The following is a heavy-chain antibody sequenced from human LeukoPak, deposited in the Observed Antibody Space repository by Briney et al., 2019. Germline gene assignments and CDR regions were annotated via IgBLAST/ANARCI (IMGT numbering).Heavy chain of an antibody. Sequence: GGSLRLSCAASGFTFSSYAMSWVRQAPGKGLEWVSAISGSGGSTYYADSVKGRFTISRDNSKNTLYLQMNSLRAEDTAVYYCARGSSGWYGGVNNYWGQGTLVTVSS. CDR3: ARGSSGWYGGVNNY. J-gene: IGHJ4*02. V-gene: IGHV3-23*01. D-gene: IGHD6-19*01. CDR2: ISGSGGST. CDR1: GFTFSSYA.